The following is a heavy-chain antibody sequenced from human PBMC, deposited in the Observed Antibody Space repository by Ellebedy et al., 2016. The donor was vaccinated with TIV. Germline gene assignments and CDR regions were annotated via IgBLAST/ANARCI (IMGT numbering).Heavy chain of an antibody. J-gene: IGHJ3*02. D-gene: IGHD4-17*01. Sequence: GESLKISCAASRFAFSSYWMSWVRQAPGQGLDWGANIKQDGREKYYADAVTGRFTISRDNAKNSLYLQMNNLRAEDTAVYYCATDGSYGDYLSPTHAFVIWGQGTMVTVSS. CDR1: RFAFSSYW. CDR2: IKQDGREK. V-gene: IGHV3-7*01. CDR3: ATDGSYGDYLSPTHAFVI.